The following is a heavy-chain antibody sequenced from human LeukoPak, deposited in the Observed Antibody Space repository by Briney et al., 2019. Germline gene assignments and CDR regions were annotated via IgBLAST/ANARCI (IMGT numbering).Heavy chain of an antibody. D-gene: IGHD6-13*01. Sequence: MPSETLSLTCAVYGGSFSGYYWSWIRQPPGKGLEWIGEINHSGSTNYNPSLKSRVTISVDTSKNQFSLKLSSVTAADTAVYYCARGSSWYGGNWFDPWGQGTLVTVSS. CDR2: INHSGST. CDR3: ARGSSWYGGNWFDP. V-gene: IGHV4-34*01. CDR1: GGSFSGYY. J-gene: IGHJ5*02.